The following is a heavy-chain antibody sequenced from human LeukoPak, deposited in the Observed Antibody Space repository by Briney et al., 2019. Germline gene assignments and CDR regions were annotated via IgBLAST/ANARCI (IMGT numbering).Heavy chain of an antibody. Sequence: GGSLRLSCAASGFTFSSYSMNWVRQAPGKGLEWFSSISSSSSYIYYADSVKGRFTISRDNAKNSLYLQMNSLRAEDTAVYYCARDGASITMVRGVIKDGMDVWGQGTTVTVSS. D-gene: IGHD3-10*01. CDR1: GFTFSSYS. V-gene: IGHV3-21*01. J-gene: IGHJ6*02. CDR2: ISSSSSYI. CDR3: ARDGASITMVRGVIKDGMDV.